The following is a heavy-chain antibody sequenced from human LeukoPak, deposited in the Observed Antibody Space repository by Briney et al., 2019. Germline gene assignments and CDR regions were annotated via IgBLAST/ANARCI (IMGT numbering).Heavy chain of an antibody. CDR3: AREGYSSSSLDAFDI. CDR1: GVTFTRYW. CDR2: IKQDGSER. Sequence: GGSLRLFCAASGVTFTRYWMSWVRQAPGMGLEWVANIKQDGSERYYVDSVKGRFSISRDNDKTSLYLQMNSLRAEDTAVYYCAREGYSSSSLDAFDIWGQGAMVTVSS. V-gene: IGHV3-7*01. D-gene: IGHD6-6*01. J-gene: IGHJ3*02.